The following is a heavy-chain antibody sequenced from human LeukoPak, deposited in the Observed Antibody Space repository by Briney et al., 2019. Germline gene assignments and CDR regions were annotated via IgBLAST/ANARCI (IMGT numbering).Heavy chain of an antibody. Sequence: PGGSLRLSCAASGFTFSSYSFNWVRQAPGRGLGWVSCISSSTSYIYYADSVGGRFTISRDNAKNSLYLQMNSLRVEDTAVYYCARAPGYYGDPFDYWGQGTLVTVSS. CDR1: GFTFSSYS. V-gene: IGHV3-21*01. J-gene: IGHJ4*02. CDR2: ISSSTSYI. CDR3: ARAPGYYGDPFDY. D-gene: IGHD4-17*01.